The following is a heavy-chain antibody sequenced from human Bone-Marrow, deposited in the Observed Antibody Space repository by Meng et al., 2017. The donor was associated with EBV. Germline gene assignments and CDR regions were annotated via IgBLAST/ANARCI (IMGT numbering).Heavy chain of an antibody. CDR1: GGSVSSGSYY. CDR3: ARGSIVGVNWFDP. Sequence: QVQLQESGPGLVKPSETLSLTCTVSGGSVSSGSYYWSWIRQPPGKGLEWIGYIYYSGSTNHNPSLKSRVTISVDTSKNQFSLKLSSVTAADTAVYYCARGSIVGVNWFDPWGQGTLVTVSS. D-gene: IGHD2-21*01. J-gene: IGHJ5*02. V-gene: IGHV4-61*01. CDR2: IYYSGST.